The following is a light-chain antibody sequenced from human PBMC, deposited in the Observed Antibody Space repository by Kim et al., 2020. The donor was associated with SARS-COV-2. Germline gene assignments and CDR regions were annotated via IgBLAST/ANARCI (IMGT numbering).Light chain of an antibody. CDR1: QNINTW. J-gene: IGKJ1*01. Sequence: GDRVTITCRASQNINTWLAWYRQKPGKAPELLIYDASSLESGVPSRFTGSGSGTQFTLTISSLQPDDSATYYCQQYNTWWTFGQGDQAGD. CDR2: DAS. V-gene: IGKV1-5*01. CDR3: QQYNTWWT.